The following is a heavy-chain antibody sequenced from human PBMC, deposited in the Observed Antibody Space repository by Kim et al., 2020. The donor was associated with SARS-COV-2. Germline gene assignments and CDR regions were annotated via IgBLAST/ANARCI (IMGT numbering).Heavy chain of an antibody. D-gene: IGHD6-19*01. V-gene: IGHV1-3*01. J-gene: IGHJ5*02. Sequence: KYSEKFQGRVTITRDNSARTAYMELSSLRSEDTAVYYCTKDSGRGWYRFDPWGQGTLVTVSS. CDR3: TKDSGRGWYRFDP.